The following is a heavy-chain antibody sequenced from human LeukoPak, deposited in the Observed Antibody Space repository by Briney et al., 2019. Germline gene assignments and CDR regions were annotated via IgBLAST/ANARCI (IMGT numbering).Heavy chain of an antibody. V-gene: IGHV3-23*01. Sequence: GGSLRLSCAASGFTFSSYAMSWVRQAPGKGLEWVSAISGSGGSTYYADSVKGRFTISRDNSKNTLYLQMNSLGAEDTAVYYCAKRRGWYEFFHFDYWGQGTLVTVSS. CDR1: GFTFSSYA. D-gene: IGHD6-19*01. CDR3: AKRRGWYEFFHFDY. CDR2: ISGSGGST. J-gene: IGHJ4*02.